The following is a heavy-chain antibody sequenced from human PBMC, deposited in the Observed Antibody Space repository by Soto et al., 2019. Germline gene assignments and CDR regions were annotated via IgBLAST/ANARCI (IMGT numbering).Heavy chain of an antibody. D-gene: IGHD3-10*01. Sequence: SVKVSCKASGGTFSSYAISWVRQAPGQGLEWMGGIIPIFGTANYAQKFQGRVTITADESTSTAYMELSSLRSEDTAVYYCARGSGSYYNQDYYYYYGMDVWGQGTTVTVSS. V-gene: IGHV1-69*13. CDR2: IIPIFGTA. CDR1: GGTFSSYA. J-gene: IGHJ6*02. CDR3: ARGSGSYYNQDYYYYYGMDV.